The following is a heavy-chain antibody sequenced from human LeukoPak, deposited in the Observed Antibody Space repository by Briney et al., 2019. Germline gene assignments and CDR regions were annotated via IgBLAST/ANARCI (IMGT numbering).Heavy chain of an antibody. V-gene: IGHV3-74*01. Sequence: PGGSLRLSCAASGFTFSSYWMYWVRQAPGKGLVWVSRINTDGRITKYADSVKGRFTISRHNPKQYVYLQMNSLTVDDTAVYYYASGPLIYHWGQGTLVTVSS. CDR2: INTDGRIT. J-gene: IGHJ5*02. CDR3: ASGPLIYH. D-gene: IGHD2-8*01. CDR1: GFTFSSYW.